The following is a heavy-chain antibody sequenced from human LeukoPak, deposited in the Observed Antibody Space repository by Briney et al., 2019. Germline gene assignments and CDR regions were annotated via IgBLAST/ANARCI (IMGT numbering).Heavy chain of an antibody. D-gene: IGHD2-21*02. CDR3: ARDRAYCGGDCYSVGWFDP. CDR2: ISYDGSNK. V-gene: IGHV3-30-3*01. CDR1: GFTFSSYA. Sequence: GRSLRLSCAASGFTFSSYAMHWVRQAPGKGLEWVAVISYDGSNKYYADSVKGRFTISRDNSKNTLYPQMNSLRAEDTAVYYCARDRAYCGGDCYSVGWFDPWGQGTLVTVSS. J-gene: IGHJ5*02.